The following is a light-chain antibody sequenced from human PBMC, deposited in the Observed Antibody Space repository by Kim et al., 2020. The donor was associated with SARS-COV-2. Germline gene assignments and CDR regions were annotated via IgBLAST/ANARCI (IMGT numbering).Light chain of an antibody. Sequence: PGASATLSCRASQSVSSNVAWYQQKPGQAPRLLIYGASTRATGIPARFSGSGSGTEFTLTISSLQSEDFAVYYCQQYNNWPPIFTFGPGTKVDIK. CDR1: QSVSSN. CDR2: GAS. V-gene: IGKV3-15*01. CDR3: QQYNNWPPIFT. J-gene: IGKJ3*01.